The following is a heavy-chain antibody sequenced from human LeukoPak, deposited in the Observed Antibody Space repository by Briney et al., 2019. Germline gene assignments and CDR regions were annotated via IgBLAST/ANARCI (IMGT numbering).Heavy chain of an antibody. CDR1: GFTFSYYG. J-gene: IGHJ5*02. D-gene: IGHD6-19*01. V-gene: IGHV3-74*03. CDR3: ARAAVAARWFDP. Sequence: GGSLRLSCVASGFTFSYYGMHWVRQAPGKGLVWVSRISRDGSSVTYADSVKGRFTISRDNAKNTQYLQMNSLRADDTAVYYCARAAVAARWFDPWGQGTLVTVSS. CDR2: ISRDGSSV.